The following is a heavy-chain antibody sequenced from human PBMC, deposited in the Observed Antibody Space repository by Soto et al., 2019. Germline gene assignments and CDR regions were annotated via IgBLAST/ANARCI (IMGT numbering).Heavy chain of an antibody. D-gene: IGHD5-18*01. CDR1: GFSFKDYG. Sequence: QVHLVESGGGVVQPGTSLRLSCAASGFSFKDYGIHWVRQAPGKGLEWVAFVSDDVSNDYYADSVKGRFIISSDNSKNTVALQMSSLRADDTAVYYCAKDRIHLWALDYWGQGTLVTVSS. CDR2: VSDDVSND. V-gene: IGHV3-30*18. J-gene: IGHJ4*02. CDR3: AKDRIHLWALDY.